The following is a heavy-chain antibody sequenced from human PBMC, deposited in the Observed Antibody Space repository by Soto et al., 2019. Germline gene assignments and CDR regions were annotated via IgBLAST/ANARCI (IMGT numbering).Heavy chain of an antibody. CDR2: INHSGST. Sequence: SETLSLTCAVYGGSFSGYYWSWIRQPPGKGLEWIGEINHSGSTNYNPSLKSRVTISVDTSKNQFSLKLSSVTAADTAVYYCAREAGYSSSWYTLPRPRYYYYGMDVWGQGTTVTVS. V-gene: IGHV4-34*01. J-gene: IGHJ6*02. D-gene: IGHD6-13*01. CDR3: AREAGYSSSWYTLPRPRYYYYGMDV. CDR1: GGSFSGYY.